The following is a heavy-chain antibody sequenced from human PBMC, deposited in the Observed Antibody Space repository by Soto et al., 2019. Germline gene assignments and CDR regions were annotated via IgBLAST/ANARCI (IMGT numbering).Heavy chain of an antibody. D-gene: IGHD1-26*01. CDR2: IYASGSP. Sequence: SETLSLTCTISGGSISVYYWSWIRQPPGQGLEWIGYIYASGSPYYNPSLKSRVTISADTSKNQISLKLTSPTAADTAVYYCERGVGSSPPQYWGRGTLVTVSS. CDR3: ERGVGSSPPQY. V-gene: IGHV4-59*01. J-gene: IGHJ4*02. CDR1: GGSISVYY.